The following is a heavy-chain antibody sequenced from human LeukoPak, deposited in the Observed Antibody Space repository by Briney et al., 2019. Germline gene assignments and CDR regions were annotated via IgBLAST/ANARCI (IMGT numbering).Heavy chain of an antibody. CDR1: GFTVNSNY. CDR3: ARLTADGRLYFVD. V-gene: IGHV3-53*01. J-gene: IGHJ4*02. CDR2: LYNTGNT. Sequence: PGGSLRLSCESSGFTVNSNYLSWVRQAPGKGLEWVSTLYNTGNTYYANSVKGRFSISRDNSKNTLLLQMNSLRAEDTAVYYCARLTADGRLYFVDWGPGTLVTVSS. D-gene: IGHD6-13*01.